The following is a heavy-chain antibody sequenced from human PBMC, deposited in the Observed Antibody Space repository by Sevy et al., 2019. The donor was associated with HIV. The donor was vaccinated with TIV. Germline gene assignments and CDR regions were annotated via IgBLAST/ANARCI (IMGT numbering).Heavy chain of an antibody. J-gene: IGHJ5*02. CDR1: GYTFTGYY. Sequence: ASVKVSCKASGYTFTGYYMHWVRQAPGQGLEWMGWINPNSGGTNYAQKFQGRVTMTRDTSISTAYMELRRLRSDDTAVYYCAREGYYYDSSGYYSSWFDPWGQGTLVTVSS. CDR2: INPNSGGT. D-gene: IGHD3-22*01. CDR3: AREGYYYDSSGYYSSWFDP. V-gene: IGHV1-2*02.